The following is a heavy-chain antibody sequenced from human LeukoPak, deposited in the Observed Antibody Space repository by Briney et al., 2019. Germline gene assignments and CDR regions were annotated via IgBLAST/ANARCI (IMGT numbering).Heavy chain of an antibody. J-gene: IGHJ3*02. Sequence: KPSETLSLTCTVSGYSISSGYYWSWIRQPPGKGLEWIGYIYYSGSTNYNPSLKSRVTISVDTSKNQFSLKLSSVTAADTAVYYCARRSIAALGDAFDIWGQGTMVTVSS. D-gene: IGHD6-6*01. V-gene: IGHV4-61*01. CDR1: GYSISSGYY. CDR3: ARRSIAALGDAFDI. CDR2: IYYSGST.